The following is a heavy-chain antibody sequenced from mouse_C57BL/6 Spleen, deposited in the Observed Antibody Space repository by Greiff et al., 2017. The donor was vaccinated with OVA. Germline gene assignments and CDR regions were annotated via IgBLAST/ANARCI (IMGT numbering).Heavy chain of an antibody. CDR2: ISSGGSYT. D-gene: IGHD2-3*01. V-gene: IGHV5-6*01. J-gene: IGHJ4*01. Sequence: DVHLVESGGDLVKPGGSLKLSCAASGFTFSSYGMSWVRQTPDKRLEWVATISSGGSYTYYPDSVKGRFTISRDNAKNTLYLQMSSLKSEDTAMYYCARQGDGPMDDWGQGTSVTVSS. CDR3: ARQGDGPMDD. CDR1: GFTFSSYG.